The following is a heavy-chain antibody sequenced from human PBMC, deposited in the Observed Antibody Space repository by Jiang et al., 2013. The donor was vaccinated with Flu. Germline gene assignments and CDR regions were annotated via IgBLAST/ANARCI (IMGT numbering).Heavy chain of an antibody. CDR3: ACSPRGYSYAAFAVY. Sequence: SGGGLVKPGGSLRLSCAASGFTFSDYYMSWIRQAPGKGLEWVSYIRSSGSTIYYADSVKGRFTISRDNAKKPLYLQMNSLRAEDTAVYYCACSPRGYSYAAFAVYWGQGTLVTVSS. J-gene: IGHJ4*02. V-gene: IGHV3-11*01. CDR1: GFTFSDYY. D-gene: IGHD5-18*01. CDR2: IRSSGSTI.